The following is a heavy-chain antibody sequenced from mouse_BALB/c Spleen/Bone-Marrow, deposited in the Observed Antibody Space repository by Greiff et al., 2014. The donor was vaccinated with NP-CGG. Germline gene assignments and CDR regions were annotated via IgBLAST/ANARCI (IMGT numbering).Heavy chain of an antibody. CDR2: IWGGGIT. Sequence: QVQLKESGPGLVAPSQSLSITCTVLGFSLTDYGVSWIRQPPGKGLEWLGVIWGGGITYYNSTLKSRLSISKDNSKSQVFLKMNSLQTDDTAMYYCAKHDTTVVLDYWGQGTTLTVSS. CDR1: GFSLTDYG. V-gene: IGHV2-6-5*01. D-gene: IGHD1-1*01. CDR3: AKHDTTVVLDY. J-gene: IGHJ2*01.